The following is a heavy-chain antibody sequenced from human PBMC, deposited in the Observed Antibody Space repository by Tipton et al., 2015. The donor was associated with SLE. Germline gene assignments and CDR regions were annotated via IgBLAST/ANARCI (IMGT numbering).Heavy chain of an antibody. CDR1: GGSIRSGDYY. Sequence: TLSLTCTVSGGSIRSGDYYWSWIRQHPGKGLEWIGYIHDSGATFYNPSLRSRSAISVDTSQNQFSLRLTSVTAADTAVYYCARHLRASFDFWGQGILVTVSS. J-gene: IGHJ4*02. CDR2: IHDSGAT. CDR3: ARHLRASFDF. V-gene: IGHV4-31*03.